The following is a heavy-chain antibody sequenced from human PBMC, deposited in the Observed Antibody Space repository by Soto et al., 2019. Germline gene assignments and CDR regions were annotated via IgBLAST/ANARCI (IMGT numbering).Heavy chain of an antibody. J-gene: IGHJ5*02. CDR3: ARDGNMVVAAKSTNWFDP. Sequence: LETLSLNCAVGGGCFSGYYWSWIRQPPGKGLEWIGEINHSGSTNYNPSLKSRVTISVDTSKNQFSLKLSSVTAADTAVYYCARDGNMVVAAKSTNWFDPWGQGTLVTVSS. CDR1: GGCFSGYY. CDR2: INHSGST. V-gene: IGHV4-34*01. D-gene: IGHD2-15*01.